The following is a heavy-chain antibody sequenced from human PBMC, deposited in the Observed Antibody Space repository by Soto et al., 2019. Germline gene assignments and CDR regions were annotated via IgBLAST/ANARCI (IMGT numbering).Heavy chain of an antibody. CDR1: GGSFSSLV. J-gene: IGHJ5*02. V-gene: IGHV1-69*01. CDR2: INPMLGVT. Sequence: QLLLVQSGAEVKKSGSSVKVSCKASGGSFSSLVISWLRQAPGQGPEWMGGINPMLGVTNFAQKFQDRVAITADESTTTACMELSSLRSEDTAVYYCARGPAQFDPWGQGTLVTVSS. CDR3: ARGPAQFDP. D-gene: IGHD2-2*01.